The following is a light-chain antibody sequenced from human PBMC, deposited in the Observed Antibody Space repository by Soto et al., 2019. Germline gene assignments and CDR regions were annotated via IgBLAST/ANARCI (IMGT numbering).Light chain of an antibody. Sequence: EIVLTQSPVTLSLSPGERATLSCRASQSVSGSHLAWYQQRPGQAPRLLIYETSTRASGIPDRFSGSGSGTDFTLTISRLEPEDFAVYFCYQYGNIPPLSFGGGTKVDLK. CDR2: ETS. CDR3: YQYGNIPPLS. CDR1: QSVSGSH. V-gene: IGKV3-20*01. J-gene: IGKJ4*01.